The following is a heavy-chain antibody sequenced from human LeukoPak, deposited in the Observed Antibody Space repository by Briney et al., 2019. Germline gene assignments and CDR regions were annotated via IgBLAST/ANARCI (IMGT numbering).Heavy chain of an antibody. CDR1: GGSFSSYY. Sequence: SEPLSLTCAISGGSFSSYYWGWIRQPPGKGLEWMGSIYYSGSTYYNPSLKSRVTISVDTSKNQFSLKLSSVTAADTAVYYCARQEYYDSSGYFLDWGQGTLVTVSS. J-gene: IGHJ4*02. D-gene: IGHD3-22*01. CDR3: ARQEYYDSSGYFLD. V-gene: IGHV4-39*01. CDR2: IYYSGST.